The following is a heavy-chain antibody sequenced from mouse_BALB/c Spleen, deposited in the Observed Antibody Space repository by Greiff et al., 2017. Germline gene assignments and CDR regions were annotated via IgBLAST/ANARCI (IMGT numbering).Heavy chain of an antibody. CDR1: GFNIKDYY. V-gene: IGHV14-1*02. Sequence: EVQLQQSGAELVRPGALVKLSCKASGFNIKDYYMHWVKQRPEQGLEWIGWIDPENGNTIYDPKFQGKASITADTSSNTAYLQLSSLTSEDTAVYYCARGYYCGSSQDWYFDVWGAGTTVTVSS. D-gene: IGHD1-1*01. CDR2: IDPENGNT. CDR3: ARGYYCGSSQDWYFDV. J-gene: IGHJ1*01.